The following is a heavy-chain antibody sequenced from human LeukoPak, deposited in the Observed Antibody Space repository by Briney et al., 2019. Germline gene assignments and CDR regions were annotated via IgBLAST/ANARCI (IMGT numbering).Heavy chain of an antibody. Sequence: GGSLRLSCAASGFTFSTYWMTWVRQSPGKGLEWVANIKPDGGEKYFVGSVKGRFSISRDNAKNALYLEMNSLRAEDTAEYFCARERMYSGSGSTYPYYDYWGQGTLVTVSS. V-gene: IGHV3-7*01. J-gene: IGHJ4*02. CDR1: GFTFSTYW. CDR3: ARERMYSGSGSTYPYYDY. CDR2: IKPDGGEK. D-gene: IGHD3-10*01.